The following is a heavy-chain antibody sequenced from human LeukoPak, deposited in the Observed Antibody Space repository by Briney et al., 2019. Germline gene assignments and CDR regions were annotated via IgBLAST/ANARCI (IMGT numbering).Heavy chain of an antibody. D-gene: IGHD3-22*01. Sequence: SETLSLTCTVSGGSISSYYWSWIRQPAGKGLEWIGRIYTSGSTNYNPSLKSRVTMSVDTSKNQFSLKLSSVTAADTAVYYCARGSSYYDSSGYYHFDYWGQGTLVTVSS. CDR2: IYTSGST. V-gene: IGHV4-4*07. CDR1: GGSISSYY. J-gene: IGHJ4*02. CDR3: ARGSSYYDSSGYYHFDY.